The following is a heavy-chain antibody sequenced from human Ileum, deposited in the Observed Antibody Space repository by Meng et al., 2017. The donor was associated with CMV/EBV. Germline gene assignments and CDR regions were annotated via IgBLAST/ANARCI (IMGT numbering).Heavy chain of an antibody. CDR1: GGTFSSYA. V-gene: IGHV1-69*05. J-gene: IGHJ4*02. CDR3: ARAPVIIAATLGTFDY. CDR2: IIPIFGTA. Sequence: SVKVSCKASGGTFSSYAISWVRQAPGQGLEWMGGIIPIFGTANYAQKFQGRVTITTDESTSTAYMELSSLRSDDTAVYYCARAPVIIAATLGTFDYWGQGTLVTVSS. D-gene: IGHD2-15*01.